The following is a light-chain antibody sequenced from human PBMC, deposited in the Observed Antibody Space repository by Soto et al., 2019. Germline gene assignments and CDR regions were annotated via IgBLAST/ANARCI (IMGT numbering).Light chain of an antibody. Sequence: DIPMTQSPSSLSASVGDRVTITCRASQTINSYLNWYQQKPGKAPKLMIYTTSSLQSGVPSRFSGSGSGTDFTLTISSLQPEDFATYYCQQYYSTPPLTFGGGTKVEI. CDR1: QTINSY. CDR2: TTS. V-gene: IGKV1-39*01. CDR3: QQYYSTPPLT. J-gene: IGKJ4*01.